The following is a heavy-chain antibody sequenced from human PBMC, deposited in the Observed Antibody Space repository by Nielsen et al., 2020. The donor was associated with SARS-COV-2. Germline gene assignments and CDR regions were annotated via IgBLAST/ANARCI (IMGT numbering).Heavy chain of an antibody. D-gene: IGHD6-19*01. CDR1: GFTFSTYA. CDR2: ASYDGTNQ. Sequence: GGSLRLSCAASGFTFSTYAMHWVRQAPGKGLEWVAIASYDGTNQYYADSVRGRFTISRDNSKNTLYLQMNSLRAEDTAVYYCAKGDSSGWYAADYWGQGTLVTVSS. J-gene: IGHJ4*02. CDR3: AKGDSSGWYAADY. V-gene: IGHV3-30*04.